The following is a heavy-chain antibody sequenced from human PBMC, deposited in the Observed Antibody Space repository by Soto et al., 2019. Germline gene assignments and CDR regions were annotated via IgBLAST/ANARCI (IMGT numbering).Heavy chain of an antibody. D-gene: IGHD3-16*01. CDR3: VSWADAADEDYFHH. CDR1: GIRFTSSW. Sequence: PGGSLRLSCADSGIRFTSSWMSWVRQAPGKGLEWVAHINQDGGQKYYVDSAKGRFTISRDNAKTSLYLQMNSLRAEDTAVFYCVSWADAADEDYFHHWGQGTLVTVSS. J-gene: IGHJ1*01. CDR2: INQDGGQK. V-gene: IGHV3-7*01.